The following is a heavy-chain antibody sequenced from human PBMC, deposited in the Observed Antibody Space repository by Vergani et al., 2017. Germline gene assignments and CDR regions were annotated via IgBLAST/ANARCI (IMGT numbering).Heavy chain of an antibody. CDR2: IYYSGST. Sequence: QLQLQESGPGLVKPSATLSLTCSVSGASIRSSNYYCGWIRHPPGKGLEWIASIYYSGSTYYNPSLKSRVTISVDTSKNQFSLKLSSVTAADTAVYFCARHSTVEWLVKLGWIDPWGQGTLVTVSS. J-gene: IGHJ5*02. D-gene: IGHD6-19*01. V-gene: IGHV4-39*01. CDR1: GASIRSSNYY. CDR3: ARHSTVEWLVKLGWIDP.